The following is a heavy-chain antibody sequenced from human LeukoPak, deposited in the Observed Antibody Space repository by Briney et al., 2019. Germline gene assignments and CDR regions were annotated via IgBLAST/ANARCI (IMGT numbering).Heavy chain of an antibody. CDR2: INNDSTS. V-gene: IGHV3-48*01. CDR3: ARDTDWSFDY. D-gene: IGHD2-21*01. J-gene: IGHJ4*02. Sequence: PGXGXECISYINNDSTSIAHSVKCRFTISRDTAENSLFLQMNSLRAEDTAVYYCARDTDWSFDYWGQGILVTVSS.